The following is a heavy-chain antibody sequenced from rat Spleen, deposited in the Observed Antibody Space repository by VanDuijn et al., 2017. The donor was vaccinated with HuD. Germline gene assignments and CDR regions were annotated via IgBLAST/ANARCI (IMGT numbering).Heavy chain of an antibody. CDR2: ITNTGGST. J-gene: IGHJ4*01. V-gene: IGHV5-31*01. CDR3: TRGGNSGYDYYVMDA. D-gene: IGHD4-3*01. Sequence: EVQLVESGGGLVQPGRSLKLSCVASGFTFNNYWMTWIRQAPGKGLEWVASITNTGGSTYYPDSVKGRFTISRDNAKSTLYLQMNSLRSEDTATYYGTRGGNSGYDYYVMDAWGQGASVTVSS. CDR1: GFTFNNYW.